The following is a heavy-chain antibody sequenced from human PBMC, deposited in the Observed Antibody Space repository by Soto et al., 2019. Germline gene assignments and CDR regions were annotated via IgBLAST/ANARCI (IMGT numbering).Heavy chain of an antibody. CDR2: ISYDGTNK. D-gene: IGHD6-13*01. CDR1: GVIFSDHN. J-gene: IGHJ4*02. CDR3: AKDRSNSWSFDY. V-gene: IGHV3-30*18. Sequence: PXGSLKLSCAASGVIFSDHNMHWVRQAPGKGLEWVAVISYDGTNKYYADSVKGRFTISRDNSGNTLSLQMNSLGAGDTAVYYCAKDRSNSWSFDYWGQGTLVTVSS.